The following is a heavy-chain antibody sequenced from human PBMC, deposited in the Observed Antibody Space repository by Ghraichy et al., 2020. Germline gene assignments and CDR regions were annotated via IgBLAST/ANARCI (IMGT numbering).Heavy chain of an antibody. CDR2: IYYSGST. J-gene: IGHJ6*02. D-gene: IGHD3-3*01. Sequence: SETLSLTCTVSGGSVSSGSYYWSWIRQPPGKGLEWIGYIYYSGSTNYNPSLKSRVTISVDTSKNQFSLKLSSVTAADTAVYYCAREDFWSGSGGYYGMDVWGQGTTVTVSS. V-gene: IGHV4-61*01. CDR1: GGSVSSGSYY. CDR3: AREDFWSGSGGYYGMDV.